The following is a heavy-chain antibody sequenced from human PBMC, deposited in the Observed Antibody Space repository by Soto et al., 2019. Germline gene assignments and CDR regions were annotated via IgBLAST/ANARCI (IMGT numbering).Heavy chain of an antibody. Sequence: GESLKISCKGSGYSFTGYWITWVRQMPGKGLEWMGKIDPSDSYTDYSPSFQGHVTISADKSISTAYLQWSSLKASDTAVYYCARHNPPRISLDLNRANSLDSWGQGILVTVFS. CDR3: ARHNPPRISLDLNRANSLDS. D-gene: IGHD1-1*01. J-gene: IGHJ5*01. CDR1: GYSFTGYW. CDR2: IDPSDSYT. V-gene: IGHV5-10-1*01.